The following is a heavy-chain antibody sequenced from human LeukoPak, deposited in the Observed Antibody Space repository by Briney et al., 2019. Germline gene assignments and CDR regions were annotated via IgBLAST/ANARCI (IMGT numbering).Heavy chain of an antibody. CDR2: ISGSGSST. Sequence: GGPLRLSCVVSGFSFSSYGMNWVRQAPGKGLEWLSIISGSGSSTFYADSVKGRFTISRDNSKNTLYLQLNSLRAEDTAVYFCAKFRKPMALLDAFDMWGQGTMVTVSS. J-gene: IGHJ3*02. V-gene: IGHV3-23*01. CDR1: GFSFSSYG. D-gene: IGHD1-14*01. CDR3: AKFRKPMALLDAFDM.